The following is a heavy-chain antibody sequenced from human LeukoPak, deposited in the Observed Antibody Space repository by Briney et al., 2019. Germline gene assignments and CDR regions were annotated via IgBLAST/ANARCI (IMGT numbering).Heavy chain of an antibody. Sequence: GGSLRLSCAASGFTLRSSDMSWVRQAPGKGLEWVSAISGSGSSTYHADSVKGRFTISRDTSKNTLYLQMNSLRAEDTAVYYCAKDAQWLVPEGYYYYMDVWGKGTTVTVSS. D-gene: IGHD6-19*01. CDR1: GFTLRSSD. CDR3: AKDAQWLVPEGYYYYMDV. CDR2: ISGSGSST. V-gene: IGHV3-23*01. J-gene: IGHJ6*03.